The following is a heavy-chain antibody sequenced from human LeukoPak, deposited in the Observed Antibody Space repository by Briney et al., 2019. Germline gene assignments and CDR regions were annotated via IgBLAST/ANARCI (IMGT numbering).Heavy chain of an antibody. CDR2: IYTSGST. J-gene: IGHJ3*02. Sequence: PSETLSLTCTVSGGSISSYYWSWIRQPAGKGLEWIGRIYTSGSTNYNASLKSRVSMSVDTSKNQFSLKLSSVTAADTAVYYCARLYYYDNWAPAFDIWGQGTMVTVSS. V-gene: IGHV4-4*07. CDR3: ARLYYYDNWAPAFDI. D-gene: IGHD3-22*01. CDR1: GGSISSYY.